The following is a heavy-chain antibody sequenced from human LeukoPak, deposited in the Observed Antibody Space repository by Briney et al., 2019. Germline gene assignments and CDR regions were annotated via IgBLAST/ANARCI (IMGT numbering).Heavy chain of an antibody. Sequence: PSETLSLTCTVSGGSISSGTYYWSWIRQPAGKGLEWIGRIYTSGSTNYNPSLKSRVTISVDTSKNQFSLKLSSVTAADTAVYYCARGNKQWLFMDSWGQGTLVTVSS. CDR1: GGSISSGTYY. CDR2: IYTSGST. J-gene: IGHJ4*02. V-gene: IGHV4-61*02. CDR3: ARGNKQWLFMDS. D-gene: IGHD6-19*01.